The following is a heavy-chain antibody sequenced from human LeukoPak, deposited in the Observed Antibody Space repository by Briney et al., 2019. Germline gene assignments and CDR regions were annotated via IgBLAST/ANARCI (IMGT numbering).Heavy chain of an antibody. J-gene: IGHJ4*02. CDR1: GFSISSYY. CDR3: ARERNYYGSGSYPDY. V-gene: IGHV4-59*01. D-gene: IGHD3-10*01. CDR2: IYYSEST. Sequence: SETLTLTCTASGFSISSYYWSWIRQPPGKGLEWIGYIYYSESTNYNPSLKSRVTISVDTSKNQFSLKLSSVTAADTAVYYCARERNYYGSGSYPDYWGQGTLVTVSS.